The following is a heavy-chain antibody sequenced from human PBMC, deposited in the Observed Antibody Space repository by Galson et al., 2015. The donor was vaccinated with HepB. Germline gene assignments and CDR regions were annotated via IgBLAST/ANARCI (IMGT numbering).Heavy chain of an antibody. V-gene: IGHV4-34*01. J-gene: IGHJ4*02. Sequence: SLTCAVYGGSFSGYYWSWIRQPPGKGLEWIGEINHSGSTNYNPSLKSRVTISVDTSKNQFSRKLSSVTAADTAVYYCARGHYYDSSGYYDYWGQGTLVTVSS. CDR2: INHSGST. D-gene: IGHD3-22*01. CDR1: GGSFSGYY. CDR3: ARGHYYDSSGYYDY.